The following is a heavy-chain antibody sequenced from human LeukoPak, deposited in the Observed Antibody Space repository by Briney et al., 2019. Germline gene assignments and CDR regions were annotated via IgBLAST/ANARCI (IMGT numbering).Heavy chain of an antibody. Sequence: GGSLRLSCAASGFSFSSYWMHWVRQAPGKGLVWVSRISSDGSSTIYADSVKGRFTISRDNAKNTLYLQMNSLRAEDTAVYYCAREDTGEGFHYWGQGTLVTVSS. D-gene: IGHD7-27*01. CDR3: AREDTGEGFHY. V-gene: IGHV3-74*01. J-gene: IGHJ4*02. CDR1: GFSFSSYW. CDR2: ISSDGSST.